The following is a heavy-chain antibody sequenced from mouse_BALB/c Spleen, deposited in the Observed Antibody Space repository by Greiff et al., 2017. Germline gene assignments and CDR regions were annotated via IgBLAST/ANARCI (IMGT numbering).Heavy chain of an antibody. CDR2: IDPENGDT. D-gene: IGHD2-12*01. J-gene: IGHJ3*01. Sequence: EVQLQQSGAELVRPGALVKLSCKASGFNIKDYYMHWVKQRPEQGLEWIGWIDPENGDTEYAPKFQGKATMTADTSSNTAYLQLSSLTSEDTAVYYCTITTFAYWGQGTLVTVSA. V-gene: IGHV14-1*01. CDR3: TITTFAY. CDR1: GFNIKDYY.